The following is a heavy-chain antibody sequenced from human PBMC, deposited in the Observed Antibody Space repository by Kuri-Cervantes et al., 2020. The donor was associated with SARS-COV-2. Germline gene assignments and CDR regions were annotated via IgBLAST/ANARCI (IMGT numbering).Heavy chain of an antibody. Sequence: GGSLRLSCAASGFNFRACAMSWVRQAPGKGLEWVSGISVSGDGTYYADSVKGRFTISRDNSKNTLYLQMNSLRAEDTAVYYCARDLNRYSSSWGAFDIWGQGTMVTVSS. CDR3: ARDLNRYSSSWGAFDI. CDR1: GFNFRACA. J-gene: IGHJ3*02. V-gene: IGHV3-23*01. CDR2: ISVSGDGT. D-gene: IGHD6-13*01.